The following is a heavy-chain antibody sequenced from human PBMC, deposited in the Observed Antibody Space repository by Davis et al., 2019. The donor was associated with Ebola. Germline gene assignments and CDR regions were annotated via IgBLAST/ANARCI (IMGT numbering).Heavy chain of an antibody. CDR1: GFTFSSYG. D-gene: IGHD3-3*01. CDR2: ISYDGSNK. V-gene: IGHV3-30*18. Sequence: GESLKISCAASGFTFSSYGMHWVRQAPGKGLEWVAVISYDGSNKYYADSVKGRFTISRDNSKNTLYLQMNSLRAEDTAVYYCAKGRFLEWSRGYYYGMDVWGQGTTVTVSS. J-gene: IGHJ6*02. CDR3: AKGRFLEWSRGYYYGMDV.